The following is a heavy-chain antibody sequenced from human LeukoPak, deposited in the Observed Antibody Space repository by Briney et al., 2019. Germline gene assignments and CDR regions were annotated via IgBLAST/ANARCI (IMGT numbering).Heavy chain of an antibody. CDR3: ARDNYGSGSYYFDY. V-gene: IGHV3-23*01. D-gene: IGHD3-10*01. CDR2: ISGSGGST. CDR1: GFTFSSYA. Sequence: GGSLRLSCAASGFTFSSYAMSWVRQAPGKGLEWVSAISGSGGSTYYADSVKGRFTISRDNSKNTLYLQMNSLRAEDTAVYYCARDNYGSGSYYFDYWGQGTLVTVSS. J-gene: IGHJ4*02.